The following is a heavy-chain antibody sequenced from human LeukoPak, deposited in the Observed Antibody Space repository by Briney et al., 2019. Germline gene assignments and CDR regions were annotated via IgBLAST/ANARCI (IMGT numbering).Heavy chain of an antibody. J-gene: IGHJ4*02. V-gene: IGHV3-30*02. CDR3: AKDHDYGEYRPLDY. Sequence: GGSLRLSCAASGFTFSSYGMHWVRQAPGKGLEWVAFIRYDGSNKYYADSVKGRFTISRDNSKNTLYLQMNSLRAEDTAVYYCAKDHDYGEYRPLDYWGQGTLVTVSS. CDR1: GFTFSSYG. CDR2: IRYDGSNK. D-gene: IGHD4-17*01.